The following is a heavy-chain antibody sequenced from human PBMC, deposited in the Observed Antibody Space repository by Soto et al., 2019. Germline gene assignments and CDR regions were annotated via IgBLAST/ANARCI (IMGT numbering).Heavy chain of an antibody. V-gene: IGHV1-69*02. Sequence: QVQLVQSGAEVKKPGSSVKVSCKASGGTFSSYTISWVRQAPGQGLEWMGRIIPILGIANYAQKFQGRVTISADKSTSTAYMELMRLRSEDTAVYSWAMEYWNSTSCYRDYWGQGTLVTVSS. J-gene: IGHJ4*02. CDR3: AMEYWNSTSCYRDY. D-gene: IGHD2-2*02. CDR1: GGTFSSYT. CDR2: IIPILGIA.